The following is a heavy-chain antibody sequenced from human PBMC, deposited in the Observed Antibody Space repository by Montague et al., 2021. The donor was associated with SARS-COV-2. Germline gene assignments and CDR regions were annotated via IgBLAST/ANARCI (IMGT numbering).Heavy chain of an antibody. CDR2: IYSGSSST. D-gene: IGHD3-22*01. Sequence: SLRLSCAAYGFTFSSYAMSWVRQAPGKGLEWVSVIYSGSSSTWYXDSXKGRFTISRDNPKNTLYLHMNSLRVDDTAVYYCAKGFQPYSYESSGFYTFDYWGQGTLVTVSS. V-gene: IGHV3-23*03. J-gene: IGHJ4*02. CDR3: AKGFQPYSYESSGFYTFDY. CDR1: GFTFSSYA.